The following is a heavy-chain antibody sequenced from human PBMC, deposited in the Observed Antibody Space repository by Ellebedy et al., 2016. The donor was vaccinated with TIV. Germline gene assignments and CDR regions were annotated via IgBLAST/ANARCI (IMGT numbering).Heavy chain of an antibody. CDR2: ISYDGSNK. J-gene: IGHJ4*02. Sequence: GESLKISCAASEFTFSSYGMHWVRQAPGKGLEWVAVISYDGSNKYCADSVKGRFTISRDDSKNTLFLQMNSLSAEDTAVYYCAKGRVYKYDSSDYYLDYWGQGTLVTVSS. V-gene: IGHV3-30*18. D-gene: IGHD3-22*01. CDR1: EFTFSSYG. CDR3: AKGRVYKYDSSDYYLDY.